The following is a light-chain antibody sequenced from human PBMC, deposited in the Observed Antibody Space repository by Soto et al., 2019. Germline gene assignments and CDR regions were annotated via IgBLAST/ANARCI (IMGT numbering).Light chain of an antibody. CDR2: GAS. Sequence: EIVLTQSPGTLSLSPGERATLSCRASQSVSSSYLTWYQQKPGQAPRLLIYGASTRATGIPARFSGSGSGTDFTLTISRLEPEDFAVYYCQQRSNWPPTFGQGTRLEIK. CDR1: QSVSSSY. J-gene: IGKJ5*01. V-gene: IGKV3D-20*02. CDR3: QQRSNWPPT.